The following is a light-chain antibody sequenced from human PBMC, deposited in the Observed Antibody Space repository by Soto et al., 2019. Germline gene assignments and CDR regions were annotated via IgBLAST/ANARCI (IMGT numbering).Light chain of an antibody. V-gene: IGKV3-15*01. Sequence: EIVMTQSPATLSVSPGESATLSCRASQSVSSNLAWYQQKPGQAPRLLIYGASTRATGIPARFSGSGSGTDFTLTISSLQSADVAIYYCQHYNNWPPWTFGQGTKVEIK. CDR1: QSVSSN. CDR2: GAS. J-gene: IGKJ1*01. CDR3: QHYNNWPPWT.